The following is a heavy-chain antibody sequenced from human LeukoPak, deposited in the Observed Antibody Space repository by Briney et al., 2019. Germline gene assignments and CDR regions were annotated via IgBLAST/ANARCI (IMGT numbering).Heavy chain of an antibody. D-gene: IGHD2-21*02. V-gene: IGHV3-7*01. CDR1: GFPFSSYW. J-gene: IGHJ4*02. Sequence: GGSLRLSCAASGFPFSSYWMNWARQAPGKGLEWVASINHNGNVNYYVASVKGQFTISRDNSKNTLYLQMNSLRAEDTALYYCARAGYCGGDCYLRYYFDYWGQGTLVTVSS. CDR3: ARAGYCGGDCYLRYYFDY. CDR2: INHNGNVN.